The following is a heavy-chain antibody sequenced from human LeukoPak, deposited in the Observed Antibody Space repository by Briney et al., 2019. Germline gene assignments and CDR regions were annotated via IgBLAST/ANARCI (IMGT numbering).Heavy chain of an antibody. CDR2: IYYSGST. J-gene: IGHJ4*02. D-gene: IGHD7-27*01. CDR1: GGSISSYY. V-gene: IGHV4-59*01. Sequence: PSETLSLTCTVSGGSISSYYWSWIRQPPGKGLEWIGYIYYSGSTNYNPSLKSRVTISVDTSKNQFSLKLSSVTAADTAVYYCARFSILGTIDYWGQGTLVTVSS. CDR3: ARFSILGTIDY.